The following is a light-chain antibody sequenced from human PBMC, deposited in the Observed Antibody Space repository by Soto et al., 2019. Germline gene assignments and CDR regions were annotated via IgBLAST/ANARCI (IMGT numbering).Light chain of an antibody. CDR2: QAS. V-gene: IGKV1-5*03. Sequence: DIQMTQSPSTLSASVGDRVTITCRASESISNWLAWYQQKPGKAPKLLIYQASSLESGVPSRFSGSGSGTGFSLTISSLQPDDFATYYCQQHKTYSRTFGQGTKVEIK. CDR1: ESISNW. CDR3: QQHKTYSRT. J-gene: IGKJ1*01.